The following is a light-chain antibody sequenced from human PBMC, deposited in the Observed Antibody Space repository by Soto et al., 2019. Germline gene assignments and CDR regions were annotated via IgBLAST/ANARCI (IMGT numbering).Light chain of an antibody. CDR2: SNN. V-gene: IGLV1-44*01. Sequence: QSVLTQPPSASGTPGQRVTISCSGGSSNIGRNTVNWYQQLPGTAPKLLIYSNNQRPSGVPDRFSGSKSGTSASLAISGLQSEDEAGYYCAAWDDSLNGVVFGGGTQVTVL. CDR1: SSNIGRNT. CDR3: AAWDDSLNGVV. J-gene: IGLJ3*02.